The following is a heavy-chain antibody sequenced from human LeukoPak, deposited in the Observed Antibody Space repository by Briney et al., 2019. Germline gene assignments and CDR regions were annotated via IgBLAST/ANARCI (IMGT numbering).Heavy chain of an antibody. D-gene: IGHD3-22*01. CDR2: INPNSGGT. CDR1: GYTFTGYY. V-gene: IGHV1-2*02. J-gene: IGHJ4*02. Sequence: GASVKVSCKASGYTFTGYYMHWVRQAPGQGLEWMGWINPNSGGTNYAQKFQGRVTMTRDTYISTAYMELSRLRSDDTAVYYCAQPHYYYDSSGYGYWGQGTLVTVSS. CDR3: AQPHYYYDSSGYGY.